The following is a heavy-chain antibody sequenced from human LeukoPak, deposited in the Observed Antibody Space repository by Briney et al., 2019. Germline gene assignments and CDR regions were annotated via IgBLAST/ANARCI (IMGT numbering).Heavy chain of an antibody. CDR1: GLTFITNS. Sequence: GGSLRLSCVVSGLTFITNSRNWIRQAPGKGLEWASGISVSGGTTFYADSVRGRFTISRDNSKNAVYLQMNDLRGEDAAVYYCAKSGWKVTTLYWLNPRGEGRLVTVYS. J-gene: IGHJ5*02. CDR2: ISVSGGTT. CDR3: AKSGWKVTTLYWLNP. D-gene: IGHD6-19*01. V-gene: IGHV3-23*01.